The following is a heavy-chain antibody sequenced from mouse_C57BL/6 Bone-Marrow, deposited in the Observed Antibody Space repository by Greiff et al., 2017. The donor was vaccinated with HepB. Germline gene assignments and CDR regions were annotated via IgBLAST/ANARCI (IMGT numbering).Heavy chain of an antibody. V-gene: IGHV14-4*01. CDR1: GFNIKDDY. D-gene: IGHD2-3*01. J-gene: IGHJ4*01. CDR3: TTSGYYMDY. Sequence: EVQLQQSGAELVRPGASVKLSCTASGFNIKDDYMHWVKQRPEQGLEWIGWIDPENGDTEYASKFQGKATITADTSSNTAYLQLSSLTSADTAVYYCTTSGYYMDYWGQGTSVTVSS. CDR2: IDPENGDT.